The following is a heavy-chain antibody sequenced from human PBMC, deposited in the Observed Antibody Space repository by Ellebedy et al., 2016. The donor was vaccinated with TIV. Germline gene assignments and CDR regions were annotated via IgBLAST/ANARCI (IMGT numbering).Heavy chain of an antibody. D-gene: IGHD6-19*01. CDR2: ISNTGSRT. CDR1: GFTFSSYA. V-gene: IGHV3-23*01. J-gene: IGHJ4*02. CDR3: ACSRTFDY. Sequence: GESLKISCAASGFTFSSYAMSWVRQAPGKGLEWVSTISNTGSRTYYADSVKGRFTMSRDNAKNTLYLQMISLRAEETAVYYCACSRTFDYWGQGTLVTVPS.